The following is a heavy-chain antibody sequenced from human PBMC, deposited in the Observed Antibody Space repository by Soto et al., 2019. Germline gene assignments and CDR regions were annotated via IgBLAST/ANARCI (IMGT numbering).Heavy chain of an antibody. V-gene: IGHV3-30*18. J-gene: IGHJ6*02. CDR3: AKSSQYGSGSYYNYGMDV. Sequence: QVQLVESGGGVVQPGRSLRLSCAASGFTFSSYGMHWVRQAPGKGLEWVAVISYDGSNKYYADSVKGRFTISRDNSKNTLYLQMNSLRAEDTAVYYCAKSSQYGSGSYYNYGMDVWGQGTTVTVSS. CDR2: ISYDGSNK. CDR1: GFTFSSYG. D-gene: IGHD3-10*01.